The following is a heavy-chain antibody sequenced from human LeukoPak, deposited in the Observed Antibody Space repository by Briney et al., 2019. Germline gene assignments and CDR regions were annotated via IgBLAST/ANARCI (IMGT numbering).Heavy chain of an antibody. V-gene: IGHV3-21*03. Sequence: GGSLRLSCAASGFTFSSYSMNWVRQAPGKGLEWVSSISSSSSYIYYADSVKGRFTISRDNAKNSLYLQMNSLRAEDTAVYYCAKAIGDGRGYFDYWGQGTLVTVSS. J-gene: IGHJ4*02. CDR1: GFTFSSYS. CDR3: AKAIGDGRGYFDY. CDR2: ISSSSSYI.